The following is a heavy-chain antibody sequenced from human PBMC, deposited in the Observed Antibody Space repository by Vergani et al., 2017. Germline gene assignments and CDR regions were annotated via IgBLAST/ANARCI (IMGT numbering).Heavy chain of an antibody. CDR2: IIPMFGTA. V-gene: IGHV1-69*12. CDR3: ARGYITMVRGDAFDI. CDR1: GGTFSSYA. D-gene: IGHD3-10*01. J-gene: IGHJ3*02. Sequence: QVQLVQSGAEVKKPGSSVKVSCKASGGTFSSYAISWVRQAPGQGLEWMGGIIPMFGTAKYAQKLQGRVTITADESTRTAYMELSSLRSDDTAVYYCARGYITMVRGDAFDIWGQGTMVTVSS.